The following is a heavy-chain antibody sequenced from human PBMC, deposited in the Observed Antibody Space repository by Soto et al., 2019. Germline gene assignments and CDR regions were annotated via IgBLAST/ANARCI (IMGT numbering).Heavy chain of an antibody. D-gene: IGHD1-26*01. CDR2: VNWNGGST. CDR1: GFTFDDYG. CDR3: VRGASLNFDY. Sequence: PGGSLRLCCAASGFTFDDYGMSWARQAPGKGLEWVSGVNWNGGSTGYADSVKGRFTISRDNAKNSLYLQMNSLRAEDTAFYYCVRGASLNFDYWGQGTLVTVS. J-gene: IGHJ4*02. V-gene: IGHV3-20*04.